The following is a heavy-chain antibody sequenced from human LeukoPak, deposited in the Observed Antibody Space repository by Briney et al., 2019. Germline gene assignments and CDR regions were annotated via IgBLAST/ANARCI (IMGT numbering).Heavy chain of an antibody. J-gene: IGHJ3*02. D-gene: IGHD6-19*01. V-gene: IGHV4-34*01. CDR1: GFTFRSYS. CDR2: INHSGST. CDR3: ARAQGFQWLVQSGYAFDI. Sequence: GSLRLSCAASGFTFRSYSMNWVRQAPGKGLEWIGEINHSGSTNYNPSLKSRVTISVDTSKNQFSLKLSSVTAADTAVYYCARAQGFQWLVQSGYAFDIWGQGTMVTVSS.